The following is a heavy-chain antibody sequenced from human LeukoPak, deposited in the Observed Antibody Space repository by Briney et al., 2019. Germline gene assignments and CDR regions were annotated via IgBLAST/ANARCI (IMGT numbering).Heavy chain of an antibody. D-gene: IGHD3-16*01. CDR3: ARGRFRDAFDI. CDR1: GYTFTGYF. J-gene: IGHJ3*02. V-gene: IGHV1-2*02. CDR2: INPRSGDT. Sequence: GASVKVSCKASGYTFTGYFIHWVRQAPGQGLEWMGWINPRSGDTNYAQKFRGRVSMTSDTSIGTAFMELRSLTSGDTAMYYCARGRFRDAFDIWGQGTMVTVSS.